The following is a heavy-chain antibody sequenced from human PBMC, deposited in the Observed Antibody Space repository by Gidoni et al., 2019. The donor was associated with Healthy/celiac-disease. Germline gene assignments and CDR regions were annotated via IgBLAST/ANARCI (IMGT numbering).Heavy chain of an antibody. CDR3: ARGVITMIVVVTTHYGMDV. V-gene: IGHV4-34*01. J-gene: IGHJ6*02. CDR2: INHSGST. D-gene: IGHD3-22*01. Sequence: EINHSGSTNYNPSLKSRVTISVDTSKNQFSLKLSSVTAADTAVYYCARGVITMIVVVTTHYGMDVWGQGTTVTVSS.